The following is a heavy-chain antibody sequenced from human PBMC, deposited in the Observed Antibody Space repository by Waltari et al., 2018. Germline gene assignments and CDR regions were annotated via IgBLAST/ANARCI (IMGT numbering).Heavy chain of an antibody. V-gene: IGHV3-30*02. CDR2: TGYDRRKQ. CDR1: GFTFSNYG. Sequence: QVQLVESGGGVVQPGGSLTLSCAASGFTFSNYGMHWVRQAPGRGLEWVANTGYDRRKQYYGDSVKGRFAISRDNSRYILYLQMNSLRPEDTAVYFCASKRTGSIFYFDYWGQGTLVTVSS. CDR3: ASKRTGSIFYFDY. D-gene: IGHD1-1*01. J-gene: IGHJ4*02.